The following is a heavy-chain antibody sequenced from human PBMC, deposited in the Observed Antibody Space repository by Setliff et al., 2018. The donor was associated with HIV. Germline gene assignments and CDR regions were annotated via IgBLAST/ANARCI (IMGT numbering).Heavy chain of an antibody. V-gene: IGHV3-23*01. D-gene: IGHD3-22*01. CDR3: ARETMYDSRGYLSHYFDY. Sequence: GGSLRLSCAASGFTFNKYIMSWVRQAPGKGLKWVSAISDNGGSNKYYADSVKGRFTISRDNSKNTLYLQMNSLRVEDTAVYYCARETMYDSRGYLSHYFDYWGQGTPVTV. CDR2: ISDNGGSNK. J-gene: IGHJ4*02. CDR1: GFTFNKYI.